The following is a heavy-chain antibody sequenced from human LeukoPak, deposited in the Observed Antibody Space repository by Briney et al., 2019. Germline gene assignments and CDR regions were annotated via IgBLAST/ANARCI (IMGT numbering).Heavy chain of an antibody. CDR2: IYHTVSP. V-gene: IGHV4-59*01. J-gene: IGHJ4*02. CDR3: ARERVVVVAATASCYFDY. Sequence: PSETLSLTCTVSGGSISSYYWSWIRQAPGKGLEWIGCIYHTVSPNYNPSLKSRVTISVDTSKSQFSLKLSSVTAADTAVYYCARERVVVVAATASCYFDYWGQGTLVTVSS. D-gene: IGHD2-15*01. CDR1: GGSISSYY.